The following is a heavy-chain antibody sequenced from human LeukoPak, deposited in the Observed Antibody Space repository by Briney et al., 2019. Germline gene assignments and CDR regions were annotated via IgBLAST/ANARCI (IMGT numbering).Heavy chain of an antibody. V-gene: IGHV3-23*01. J-gene: IGHJ4*02. CDR1: GFTFSNYA. CDR3: AKDRAASGTWFFDY. CDR2: ISGSGGST. D-gene: IGHD6-13*01. Sequence: QPGGSLRLSCAASGFTFSNYAVSWVRQAPGKGLEWVSVISGSGGSTQYADSVKGRVTISRDNSKNTLYLQMNSLRAEDTAVYYCAKDRAASGTWFFDYWGQGTLVTVSS.